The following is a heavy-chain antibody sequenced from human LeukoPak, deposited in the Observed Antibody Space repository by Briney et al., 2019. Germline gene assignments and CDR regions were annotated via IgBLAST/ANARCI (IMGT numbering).Heavy chain of an antibody. V-gene: IGHV3-30*04. Sequence: GGSLRLSCAASGCTFSSYAMHWVRQAPGKGLEWVAVISYDGSNKYYADSVKGRFTISRDNSKNTLYLQMNSLRAEDTAVYYCAYGSGSYQFDYWGQGTLVTVSS. CDR2: ISYDGSNK. CDR3: AYGSGSYQFDY. D-gene: IGHD3-10*01. J-gene: IGHJ4*02. CDR1: GCTFSSYA.